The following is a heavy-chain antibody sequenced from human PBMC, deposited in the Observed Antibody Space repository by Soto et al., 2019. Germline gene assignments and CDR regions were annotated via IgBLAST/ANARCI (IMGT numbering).Heavy chain of an antibody. D-gene: IGHD5-12*01. V-gene: IGHV4-61*01. J-gene: IGHJ1*01. CDR3: ARDGDGYDQ. CDR1: GGSISSGSYY. CDR2: IYSSGGT. Sequence: QVQLQESGPGLVKPSETLSLTCSVSGGSISSGSYYWTWIRQPPGKGLEWIGYIYSSGGTSYNPSLKSRATISVDTTRTQFSLKLSSVTAEDTAVYYCARDGDGYDQWGQGTLVTVSS.